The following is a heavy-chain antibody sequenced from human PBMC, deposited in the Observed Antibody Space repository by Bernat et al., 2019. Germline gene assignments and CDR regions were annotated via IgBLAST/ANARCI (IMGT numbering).Heavy chain of an antibody. CDR3: ARGGVDNSNYGGLFDS. CDR1: DGAFSTYY. Sequence: QVQLQQWDAGLLKPSETLSLTCAVSDGAFSTYYWGWIRQPPGKGLEWIGEINHSGSTNYNPSLKSRVTMSVDTSRNRFSLKLSSVTAADSAIYFCARGGVDNSNYGGLFDSWGQGTLLTVSS. CDR2: INHSGST. D-gene: IGHD4-4*01. V-gene: IGHV4-34*02. J-gene: IGHJ4*02.